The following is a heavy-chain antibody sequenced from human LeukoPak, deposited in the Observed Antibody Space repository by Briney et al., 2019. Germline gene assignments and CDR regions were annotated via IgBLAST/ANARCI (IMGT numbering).Heavy chain of an antibody. D-gene: IGHD4-17*01. CDR1: GFSFNSFW. CDR3: LDYRER. Sequence: GGSLRLSCAASGFSFNSFWMHWVRQPAGKGLVWVSRISGDGKITTYADSVKGRFTVSRDNARNELYLQMNSLTVEDTAIYYCLDYRERWGQGALVTVSS. J-gene: IGHJ4*02. CDR2: ISGDGKIT. V-gene: IGHV3-74*01.